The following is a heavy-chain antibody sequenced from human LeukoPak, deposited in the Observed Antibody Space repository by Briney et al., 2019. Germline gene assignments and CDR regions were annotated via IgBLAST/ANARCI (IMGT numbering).Heavy chain of an antibody. D-gene: IGHD3-10*01. V-gene: IGHV1-24*01. J-gene: IGHJ2*01. Sequence: GASVKVSCKVSGYTLTELSMHWVRQAPGKGLEWMGGFDPEDGETIYAQKFQGRVTMTEDTSTDTAYMELSSLRSEDTAVYYCATDPGEDWYFDLWGRGTLVTVSS. CDR3: ATDPGEDWYFDL. CDR1: GYTLTELS. CDR2: FDPEDGET.